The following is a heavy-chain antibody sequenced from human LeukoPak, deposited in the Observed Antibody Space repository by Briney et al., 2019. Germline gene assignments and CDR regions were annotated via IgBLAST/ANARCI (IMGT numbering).Heavy chain of an antibody. CDR2: INQDGRTK. V-gene: IGHV3-7*03. Sequence: PGGSLRLSCATFGFTLSTYWMSWVRQAPGNGPEWVANINQDGRTKYYVDSVRGRFTISRDNAKNSLYLQMNSLRAEDTAVYYCTRDSQGSRTYSVDYWGQGTLVTVSS. J-gene: IGHJ4*02. CDR3: TRDSQGSRTYSVDY. D-gene: IGHD3-10*01. CDR1: GFTLSTYW.